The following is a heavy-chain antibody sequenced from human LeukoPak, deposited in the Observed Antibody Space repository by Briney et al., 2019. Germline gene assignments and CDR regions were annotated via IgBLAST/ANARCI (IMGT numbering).Heavy chain of an antibody. Sequence: PGGSLRLSCAASGFTVSSNYMSWVRQAPGKGLEWVSVIYSGGSTYYADSVKGRFTISRDNSKNTLYLQMNSLRAEDTAVYYCARERGTGTTYYYYGMDVWGQGTTVTVSS. CDR3: ARERGTGTTYYYYGMDV. D-gene: IGHD1-7*01. J-gene: IGHJ6*02. CDR1: GFTVSSNY. V-gene: IGHV3-66*01. CDR2: IYSGGST.